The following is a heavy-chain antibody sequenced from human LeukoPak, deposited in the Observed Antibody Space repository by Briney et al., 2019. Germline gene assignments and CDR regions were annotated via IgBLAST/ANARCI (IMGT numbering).Heavy chain of an antibody. CDR1: GYTFTNYY. V-gene: IGHV1-46*01. J-gene: IGHJ4*02. CDR3: ARAVVPTAISAYYFDY. Sequence: ASVKVSCKTSGYTFTNYYIHWVRQAPGQGLEWMGIINPSGGSASYAQKSQGRITMTRETSTSTVYMELTSLRFEDTAVYYCARAVVPTAISAYYFDYWGQGTLVTVSS. CDR2: INPSGGSA. D-gene: IGHD2-2*01.